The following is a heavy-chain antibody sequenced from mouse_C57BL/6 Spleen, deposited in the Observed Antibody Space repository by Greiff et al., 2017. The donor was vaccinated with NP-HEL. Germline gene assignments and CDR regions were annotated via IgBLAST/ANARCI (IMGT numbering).Heavy chain of an antibody. CDR1: GYTFTSYW. J-gene: IGHJ1*03. CDR2: IYPGSGST. D-gene: IGHD3-2*02. CDR3: AMPQLRLLNWYFDV. V-gene: IGHV1-55*01. Sequence: VQLQQPGAELVKPGASVKMSCKASGYTFTSYWITWVKQRPGQGLEWIGDIYPGSGSTNYNEKFKSKATLTVDTSSSTAYMQLSSLTSEDSAVYYCAMPQLRLLNWYFDVWGTGTTVTVSS.